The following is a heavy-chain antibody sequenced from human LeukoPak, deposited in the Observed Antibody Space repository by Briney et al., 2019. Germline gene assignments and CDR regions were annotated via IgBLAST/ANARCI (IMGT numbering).Heavy chain of an antibody. Sequence: SVKVSCKACGGTFSSYAISWVRQAPGQGLEWMGGIIPIFGTANYAQKFQGRVTITTDESTSTAYMELSSLRSEDTAVYYCASPGASSSWYSPFDYWGQGTLVTVSS. CDR1: GGTFSSYA. D-gene: IGHD6-13*01. V-gene: IGHV1-69*05. J-gene: IGHJ4*02. CDR3: ASPGASSSWYSPFDY. CDR2: IIPIFGTA.